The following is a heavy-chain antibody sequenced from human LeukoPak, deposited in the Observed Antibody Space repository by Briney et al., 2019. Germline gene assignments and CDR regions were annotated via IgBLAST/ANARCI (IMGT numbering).Heavy chain of an antibody. CDR3: ARDNSVGDIAWWFDP. Sequence: SETLPLTCTVSGGSISTYYWNWIRQPPGKGLEWIGYMFYSGSTNHNPSLKSRVTISVDTSKNQFSLKLTSVTAEDTAVYYCARDNSVGDIAWWFDPWGQGTLVTVSS. CDR1: GGSISTYY. J-gene: IGHJ5*02. V-gene: IGHV4-59*01. D-gene: IGHD3-10*01. CDR2: MFYSGST.